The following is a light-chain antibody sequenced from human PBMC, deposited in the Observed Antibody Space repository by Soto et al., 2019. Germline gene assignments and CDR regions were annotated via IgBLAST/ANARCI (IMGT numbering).Light chain of an antibody. CDR1: SSDVSGYNY. Sequence: QSVLTQPASVSGSPGQSITISCTGTSSDVSGYNYVSWYQQYPGKAPKVMIYEVSSRPSGVSDRFSGSKSGNTASLTISGLQAEDEGDYYCYSYTSSSTVVFGGGTKLTVL. CDR3: YSYTSSSTVV. J-gene: IGLJ2*01. CDR2: EVS. V-gene: IGLV2-14*01.